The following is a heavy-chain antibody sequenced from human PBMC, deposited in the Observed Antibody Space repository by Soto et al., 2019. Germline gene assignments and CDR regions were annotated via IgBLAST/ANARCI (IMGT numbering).Heavy chain of an antibody. CDR2: IYHSGST. CDR3: ARLGYYGSGSYYKASSDWFDP. CDR1: GGSISSSNW. V-gene: IGHV4-4*02. Sequence: PSETLSLTCAVSGGSISSSNWWSWVRRPPGKGLEWIGEIYHSGSTNYNPSLKSRVTISVDKSKNQFSLKLSSVTAADTAVYYCARLGYYGSGSYYKASSDWFDPWGQGTLVTVSS. D-gene: IGHD3-10*01. J-gene: IGHJ5*02.